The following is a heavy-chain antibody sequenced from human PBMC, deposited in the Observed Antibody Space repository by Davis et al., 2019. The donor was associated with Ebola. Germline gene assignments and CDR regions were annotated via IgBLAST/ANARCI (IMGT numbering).Heavy chain of an antibody. CDR2: IKQDGSEK. V-gene: IGHV3-7*01. Sequence: GESLKISCAASRFTFSSYSMNWVRQAPGKGLEWVANIKQDGSEKYYVDSVKGRFTISRDNAKNSLYLQMNSLRVEDTAVYYCARGIMKYYFEYWGQGSLVTVSP. CDR3: ARGIMKYYFEY. CDR1: RFTFSSYS. D-gene: IGHD3-16*01. J-gene: IGHJ4*02.